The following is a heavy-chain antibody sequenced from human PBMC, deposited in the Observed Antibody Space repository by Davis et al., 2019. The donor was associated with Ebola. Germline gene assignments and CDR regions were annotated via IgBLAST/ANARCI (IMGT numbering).Heavy chain of an antibody. Sequence: ASVKVSCKASGYTFSDYYIHRVRQAPGQGLEWMGIIVPRGGATTSSQKFQGRLTMTRDTSTSTVHVEVSSLRSEDTAVYYCARDLRQLRGIDAFDVWGQGTMVTVSS. CDR1: GYTFSDYY. CDR2: IVPRGGAT. V-gene: IGHV1-46*01. D-gene: IGHD6-6*01. CDR3: ARDLRQLRGIDAFDV. J-gene: IGHJ3*01.